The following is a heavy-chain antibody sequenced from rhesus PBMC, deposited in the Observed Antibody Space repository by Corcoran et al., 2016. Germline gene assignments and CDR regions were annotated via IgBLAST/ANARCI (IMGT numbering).Heavy chain of an antibody. CDR1: GGSIRSNY. CDR3: ARDGSGSYYYLGHFDY. CDR2: ISGSGGST. V-gene: IGHV4-173*01. D-gene: IGHD3-16*01. Sequence: QLQLQESGPGLVKPLETLSLTCAVSGGSIRSNYWSWIRQPPGKGLEWIGRISGSGGSTDYNPSLKSRVTISTDTSKNQFSLKLSSVTAADTAVYYCARDGSGSYYYLGHFDYWGQGVLVTVSS. J-gene: IGHJ4*01.